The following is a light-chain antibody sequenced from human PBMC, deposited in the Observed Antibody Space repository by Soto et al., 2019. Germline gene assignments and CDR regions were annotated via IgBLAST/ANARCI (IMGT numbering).Light chain of an antibody. CDR1: QSVSSN. V-gene: IGKV3-15*01. Sequence: EIVMTQSPATLSVSPGERATLSCRASQSVSSNLAWYQQKPGQDPRLLIYGASTRATGIPARFSGSGSGTEFTLTISSLQPDDFATYYCQHYNSYGTFGQGTKVDI. CDR3: QHYNSYGT. CDR2: GAS. J-gene: IGKJ1*01.